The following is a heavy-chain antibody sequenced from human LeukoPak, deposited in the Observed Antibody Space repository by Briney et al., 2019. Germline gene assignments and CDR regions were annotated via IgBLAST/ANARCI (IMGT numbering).Heavy chain of an antibody. CDR1: GGSTTTYY. D-gene: IGHD3-16*01. CDR3: ATLEIGDYYFDY. J-gene: IGHJ4*02. Sequence: PSETLSLTCTVSGGSTTTYYWGWVRQPPGKGLEWIGSISYSGGIHYNPSLNSRVTISVDTSKNHFSLRLSSVTAADTAVYYCATLEIGDYYFDYWGQGTLVTVSS. CDR2: ISYSGGI. V-gene: IGHV4-39*01.